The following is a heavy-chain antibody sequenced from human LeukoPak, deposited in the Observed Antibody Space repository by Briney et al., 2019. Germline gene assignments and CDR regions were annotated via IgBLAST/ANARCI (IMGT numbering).Heavy chain of an antibody. CDR2: IYRNGGT. CDR3: VRDIVVAGTAFDI. Sequence: SEALSLTCAASGGTISSNNWWRWVRQPPGKVLEWIGEIYRNGGTNYTSSLKSRVTISLDKSKNQLSLKLSSVTAADTAVYYCVRDIVVAGTAFDIWGEGTMVTVSS. D-gene: IGHD6-19*01. V-gene: IGHV4-4*02. J-gene: IGHJ3*02. CDR1: GGTISSNNW.